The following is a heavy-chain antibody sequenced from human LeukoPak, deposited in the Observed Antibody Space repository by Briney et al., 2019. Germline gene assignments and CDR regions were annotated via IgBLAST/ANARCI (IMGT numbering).Heavy chain of an antibody. CDR1: GGSISSSSYY. Sequence: PSETLSLTCTVSGGSISSSSYYWSWIRQPPGRGLEWIGYIFYIGNTNYNPSLESRVTISVDSSKNQFSLKLSSVTAADTAVYYCASRSLGYSSSPFDYWGRGTLVTVSS. D-gene: IGHD6-13*01. J-gene: IGHJ4*02. V-gene: IGHV4-61*01. CDR2: IFYIGNT. CDR3: ASRSLGYSSSPFDY.